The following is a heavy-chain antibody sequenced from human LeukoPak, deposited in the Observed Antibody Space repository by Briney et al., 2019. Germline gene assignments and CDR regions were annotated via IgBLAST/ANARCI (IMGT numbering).Heavy chain of an antibody. Sequence: PSETLSLTCTVPGGSISSYYWSWIRQPPGKGLEWIGYIYYSGSTNYNPSLKSRVTISVDTSKNQFSLKLSSVTAADTAVYYCARAGRIVVVPAARSSDYYMDVWGKGTTVTVSS. CDR2: IYYSGST. CDR1: GGSISSYY. J-gene: IGHJ6*03. D-gene: IGHD2-2*01. V-gene: IGHV4-59*08. CDR3: ARAGRIVVVPAARSSDYYMDV.